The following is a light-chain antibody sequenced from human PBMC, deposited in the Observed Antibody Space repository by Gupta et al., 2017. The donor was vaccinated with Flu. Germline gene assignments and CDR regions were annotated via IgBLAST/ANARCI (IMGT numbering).Light chain of an antibody. CDR1: SSNIGHNY. Sequence: SSNIGHNYVQWYQHRPGTTPRLLIYRNNQRPSGVPDRFSGSTSGTSASLAISDLRAEDEADYYCTTWDGSLSGHVFGSGTRITVL. J-gene: IGLJ1*01. CDR3: TTWDGSLSGHV. CDR2: RNN. V-gene: IGLV1-47*01.